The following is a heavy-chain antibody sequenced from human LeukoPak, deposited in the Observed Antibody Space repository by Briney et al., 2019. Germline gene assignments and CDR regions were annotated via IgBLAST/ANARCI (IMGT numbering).Heavy chain of an antibody. CDR2: IGGSGSST. CDR3: AKVAVSTAGTWWFDT. V-gene: IGHV3-23*01. CDR1: GFTFSSYA. J-gene: IGHJ5*02. D-gene: IGHD6-13*01. Sequence: GGSLRLSCAASGFTFSSYAMGWVRQAPGKGLEWVSYIGGSGSSTYYADSVKGRITISRDNSRNTMFLQMNSLRADDTAVYYCAKVAVSTAGTWWFDTWGQETLVTVSS.